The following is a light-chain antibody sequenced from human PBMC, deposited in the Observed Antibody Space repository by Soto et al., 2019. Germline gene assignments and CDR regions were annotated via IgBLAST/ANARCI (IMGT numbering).Light chain of an antibody. Sequence: EIVMTQSPATLSVSPGERVTLSCRASQSITNNLAWYQQKPGQAPRLLIYGASTRATDIPARFSGSGSGTDFTLTISSLQTEDFAVDYCQQYNSCPLTFGQGTKVEIK. CDR1: QSITNN. J-gene: IGKJ1*01. CDR2: GAS. CDR3: QQYNSCPLT. V-gene: IGKV3-15*01.